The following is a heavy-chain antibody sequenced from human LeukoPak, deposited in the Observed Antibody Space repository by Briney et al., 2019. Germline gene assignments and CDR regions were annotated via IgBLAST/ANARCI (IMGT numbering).Heavy chain of an antibody. CDR2: ISYDGNNK. CDR3: TKGHCSGGSCYWFDP. CDR1: GFTFSTSI. Sequence: GGSLRLSCAASGFTFSTSIMHWVRQAPGKGLEWVAVISYDGNNKYYADSVKGRFTISRDNSKSTLYVQMNSLRAEDTAVYYCTKGHCSGGSCYWFDPWGQGTLVTVSS. J-gene: IGHJ5*02. D-gene: IGHD2-15*01. V-gene: IGHV3-30*18.